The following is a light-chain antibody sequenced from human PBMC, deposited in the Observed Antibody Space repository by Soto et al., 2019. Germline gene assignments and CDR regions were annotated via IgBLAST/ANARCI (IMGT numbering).Light chain of an antibody. Sequence: EIQMTQSPSILSASVGDRVTITCRSSQTITNWLAWYQQKPGKAPRLLIYDASSLESWVPSRFSGSGSGTEFTLTISILQSEDFATYCWQQDNSCCTFGHGTKVDI. V-gene: IGKV1-5*01. CDR2: DAS. J-gene: IGKJ3*01. CDR1: QTITNW. CDR3: QQDNSCCT.